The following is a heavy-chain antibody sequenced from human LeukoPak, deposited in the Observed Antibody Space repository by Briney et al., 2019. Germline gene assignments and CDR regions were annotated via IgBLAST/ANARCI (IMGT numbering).Heavy chain of an antibody. V-gene: IGHV4-59*01. J-gene: IGHJ5*02. D-gene: IGHD3/OR15-3a*01. CDR1: GGSISPYY. CDR3: ARGPLSSRTTWTWFDP. Sequence: ASETLSLTCTVSGGSISPYYWTGIRQPPGKGLEWIGYVYYNGNTNYNPSLKSRITISVDTSKNQFSLRLKSVTAADTAVYYCARGPLSSRTTWTWFDPWGQGTLVTVSS. CDR2: VYYNGNT.